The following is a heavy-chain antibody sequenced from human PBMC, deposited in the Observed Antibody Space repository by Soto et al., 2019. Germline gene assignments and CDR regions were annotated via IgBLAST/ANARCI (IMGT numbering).Heavy chain of an antibody. CDR2: VYNSGST. Sequence: SETLCFTCTVFGGSIRSYYWSWVRRPPGKGLEWIGYVYNSGSTTYSPSFKSRVTISADTSRNQFSLKLTSVTAADAAVYYCARECGGSYGAFDILGQGTMVTVS. CDR3: ARECGGSYGAFDI. D-gene: IGHD1-26*01. V-gene: IGHV4-59*01. CDR1: GGSIRSYY. J-gene: IGHJ3*02.